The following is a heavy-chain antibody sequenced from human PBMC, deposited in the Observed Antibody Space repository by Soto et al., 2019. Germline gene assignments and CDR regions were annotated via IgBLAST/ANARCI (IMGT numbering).Heavy chain of an antibody. D-gene: IGHD2-15*01. CDR2: IIPIFGTA. J-gene: IGHJ4*02. Sequence: QVQLVQSGAEVKKPGSSVKVSCKASGGTFSSYAISWVRQAPGQGLEWMGGIIPIFGTANYAQKFQGRVTITADESTSTAYMGLRSLRSEDTAVYYCARESRYCSGGSCYFLPGIDYWGQGTLVTVSS. CDR1: GGTFSSYA. CDR3: ARESRYCSGGSCYFLPGIDY. V-gene: IGHV1-69*12.